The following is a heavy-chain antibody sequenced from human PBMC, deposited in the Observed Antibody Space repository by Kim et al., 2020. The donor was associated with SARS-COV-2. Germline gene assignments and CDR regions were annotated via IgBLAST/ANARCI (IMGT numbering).Heavy chain of an antibody. Sequence: SETLSLTCTVSGGSISGFYWSWIRQPPGKGLEWIGYIYYTGSTNYNPSLKSRVTISVDTSKNQFSLNLTSVTAADTAVYYCARGVLRGLLSPVMTALNYWGQGTLVSVSS. CDR3: ARGVLRGLLSPVMTALNY. J-gene: IGHJ4*02. V-gene: IGHV4-59*01. D-gene: IGHD2-21*02. CDR2: IYYTGST. CDR1: GGSISGFY.